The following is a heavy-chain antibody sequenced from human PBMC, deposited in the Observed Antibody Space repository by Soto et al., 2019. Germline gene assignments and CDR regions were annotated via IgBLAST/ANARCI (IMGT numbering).Heavy chain of an antibody. CDR2: ISSSSSYI. Sequence: PGGSLRLSCAASGFTFSSYSMNWVRQAPGKGLEWVSSISSSSSYIYYADSVKGRFTISRDNAKNSLYLQMNSLRAEDTAVYYCARNSGYSYGYPYYYYGMDVWGQGTTVTVSS. J-gene: IGHJ6*02. CDR1: GFTFSSYS. V-gene: IGHV3-21*01. CDR3: ARNSGYSYGYPYYYYGMDV. D-gene: IGHD5-18*01.